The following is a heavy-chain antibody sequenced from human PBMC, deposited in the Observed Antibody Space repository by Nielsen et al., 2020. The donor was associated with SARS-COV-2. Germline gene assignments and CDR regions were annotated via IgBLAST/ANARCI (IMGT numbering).Heavy chain of an antibody. Sequence: GGSLRLSCAASEFTFSKYGMNWVRQAPGKGLAWVAHINSDGSRTTYADSVKGRFTISRDNFKNTVSLEMNSLRAQDTAVYYCARDLSRDLTNVDYWGQGTLVTVSS. J-gene: IGHJ4*02. D-gene: IGHD1/OR15-1a*01. CDR3: ARDLSRDLTNVDY. CDR2: INSDGSRT. CDR1: EFTFSKYG. V-gene: IGHV3-74*01.